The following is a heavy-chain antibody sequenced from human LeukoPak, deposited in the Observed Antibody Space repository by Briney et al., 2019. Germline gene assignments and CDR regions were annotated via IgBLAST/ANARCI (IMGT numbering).Heavy chain of an antibody. D-gene: IGHD3-16*02. V-gene: IGHV4-39*01. CDR1: GGSISSSSYY. CDR2: IYYSGST. CDR3: ARGYYDYIWGSYRDDSYYFDY. J-gene: IGHJ4*02. Sequence: PSETLSLTCTVSGGSISSSSYYWGWIRQPPGKGLEWIGSIYYSGSTYYNPSLKSRVTISVDTSKNQFSLKLGSVTAADTAVYYCARGYYDYIWGSYRDDSYYFDYWGQGTLVTVSS.